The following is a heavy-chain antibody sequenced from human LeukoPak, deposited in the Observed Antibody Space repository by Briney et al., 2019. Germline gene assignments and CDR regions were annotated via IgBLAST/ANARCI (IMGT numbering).Heavy chain of an antibody. Sequence: ASVKVSCKASGYTFTSYYMHWVRQAPGQGLEWMGIINPSGGSTSYAQKFQGRVTMTRDTSTSTVYMELSSLRSEDTAVYYCARATSYRGIAAAGDNYYYYYGMDVWGQGATVTVSS. CDR1: GYTFTSYY. J-gene: IGHJ6*02. CDR2: INPSGGST. D-gene: IGHD6-13*01. CDR3: ARATSYRGIAAAGDNYYYYYGMDV. V-gene: IGHV1-46*01.